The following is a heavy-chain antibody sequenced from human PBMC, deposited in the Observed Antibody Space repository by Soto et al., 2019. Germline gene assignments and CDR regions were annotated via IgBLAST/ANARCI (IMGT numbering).Heavy chain of an antibody. J-gene: IGHJ4*02. V-gene: IGHV3-23*01. CDR1: GFTFSSYA. CDR3: ASRGGGSSYDY. CDR2: ISGSGGST. D-gene: IGHD1-26*01. Sequence: EVQLLESGGGLVQPGGSLRLSCAASGFTFSSYAMRWVRQAPVKGLEWVSAISGSGGSTYYAASVQGRFTISRDKSRTARYLQMNRLRGEDQAVYYCASRGGGSSYDYWGQGTLVTVSS.